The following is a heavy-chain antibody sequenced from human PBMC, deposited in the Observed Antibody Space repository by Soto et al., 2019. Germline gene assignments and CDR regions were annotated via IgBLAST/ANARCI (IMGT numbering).Heavy chain of an antibody. CDR2: INPSGGNT. V-gene: IGHV1-46*01. D-gene: IGHD6-13*01. Sequence: ASENVSCQASGYTFTSNYIHWVLRAPGQVLEWMGTINPSGGNTNYAQKFQGRVTMTRDTSTSTVYMDLRSLTSEDTAVYYCARDHSISSSGAWWLDPWGQGNLVTVSS. J-gene: IGHJ5*02. CDR3: ARDHSISSSGAWWLDP. CDR1: GYTFTSNY.